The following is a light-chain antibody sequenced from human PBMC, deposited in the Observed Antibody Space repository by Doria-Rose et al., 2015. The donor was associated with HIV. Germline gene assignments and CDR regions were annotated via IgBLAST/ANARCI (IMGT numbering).Light chain of an antibody. CDR2: DGS. CDR1: QSFSSTY. CDR3: HQYGTSWT. Sequence: TQSPGTLSLSPGERATLSCRASQSFSSTYLAWYRQKPGQAPSLLIYDGSTRATGIPDGFSASESGTDFTLTINRLEPEDFALYYCHQYGTSWTFGQGTEVEI. J-gene: IGKJ1*01. V-gene: IGKV3-20*01.